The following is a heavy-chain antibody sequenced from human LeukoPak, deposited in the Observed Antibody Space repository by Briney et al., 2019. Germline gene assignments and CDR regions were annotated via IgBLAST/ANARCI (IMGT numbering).Heavy chain of an antibody. Sequence: TGGSLRLSCAASGSAFSSYWMSWVRQAPGKGLEWVANIKQDGSEKYYVDSVKGRFIISRDNAKNSLYLQMNSLRAEDTAIYYCARGPSSAWSLGYWGQGTLVTVSS. CDR3: ARGPSSAWSLGY. CDR2: IKQDGSEK. CDR1: GSAFSSYW. V-gene: IGHV3-7*01. J-gene: IGHJ4*02. D-gene: IGHD6-19*01.